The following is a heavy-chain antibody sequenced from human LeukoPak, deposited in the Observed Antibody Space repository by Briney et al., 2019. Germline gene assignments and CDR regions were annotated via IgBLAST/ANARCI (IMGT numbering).Heavy chain of an antibody. CDR2: INWNGGST. CDR3: ARDQAPDYDSSGYYYGEYYYYYMDV. CDR1: GFTFDDYG. J-gene: IGHJ6*03. D-gene: IGHD3-22*01. V-gene: IGHV3-20*04. Sequence: GGSLRLSCAASGFTFDDYGMSWVRQAPGKGLEWVSGINWNGGSTGYADSVKGRFTISRDNAKNSLYLQMNSLRAEDTALYYCARDQAPDYDSSGYYYGEYYYYYMDVWGKGTTVTVSS.